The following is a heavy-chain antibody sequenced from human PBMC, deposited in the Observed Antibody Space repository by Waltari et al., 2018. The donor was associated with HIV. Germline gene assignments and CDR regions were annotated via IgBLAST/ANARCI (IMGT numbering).Heavy chain of an antibody. D-gene: IGHD3-22*01. V-gene: IGHV5-51*03. Sequence: VQLVQSGAEVKKPGESLRTSCKASGHTFNTYWTDWVRQMPGKGLEWMGIISPRDYDTGYSPALQGQVTISADRSVTTAYLQWSSLKASDTAMYYCAAREATSDSSGYSEDFWGQGTQVTISP. CDR2: ISPRDYDT. CDR3: AAREATSDSSGYSEDF. J-gene: IGHJ4*02. CDR1: GHTFNTYW.